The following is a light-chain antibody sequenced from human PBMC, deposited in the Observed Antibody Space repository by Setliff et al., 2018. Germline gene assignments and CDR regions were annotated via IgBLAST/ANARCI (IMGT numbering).Light chain of an antibody. CDR1: NSNIGAGFD. Sequence: QSALAQPPSVSGAPGQRVTISCTGNNSNIGAGFDVHWFQQLPGTAPRLLIYGNTSRPSGVPDRFSGSKSGNTASLTVSGLQAEDEADYYCTSYAGSNNPYVFGTGTKVTVL. CDR3: TSYAGSNNPYV. J-gene: IGLJ1*01. CDR2: GNT. V-gene: IGLV1-40*01.